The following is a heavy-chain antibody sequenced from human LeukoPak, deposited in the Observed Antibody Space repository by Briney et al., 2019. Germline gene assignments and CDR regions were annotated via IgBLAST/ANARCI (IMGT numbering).Heavy chain of an antibody. Sequence: GGSLRLSCAASGFTFSSYSMNWVRQAPGKGLEWVSYISSSSSTIYYADSVKGRFTISRDNAKNSLYLQMNSLRAEDTAVYYCARGKSYYDYVWGSLDYWGQGTLVTVSS. CDR3: ARGKSYYDYVWGSLDY. CDR1: GFTFSSYS. CDR2: ISSSSSTI. V-gene: IGHV3-48*04. D-gene: IGHD3-16*01. J-gene: IGHJ4*02.